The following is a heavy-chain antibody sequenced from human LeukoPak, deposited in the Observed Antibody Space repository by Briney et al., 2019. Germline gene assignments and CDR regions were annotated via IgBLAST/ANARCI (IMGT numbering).Heavy chain of an antibody. V-gene: IGHV4-4*09. CDR2: IYTSGST. CDR1: GGSISSYY. D-gene: IGHD3-3*01. Sequence: SEPLSLTCTVSGGSISSYYWSWIRQPPGKGLEWIGYIYTSGSTNYNPSLKSRVTISVDTSKNQFSLKLSSVTAADTAVYYCARAGDFWSGYYLDYWGQGTLVTVSS. J-gene: IGHJ4*02. CDR3: ARAGDFWSGYYLDY.